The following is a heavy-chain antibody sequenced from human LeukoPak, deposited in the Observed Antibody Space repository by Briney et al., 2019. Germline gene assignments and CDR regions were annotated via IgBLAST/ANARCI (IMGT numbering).Heavy chain of an antibody. Sequence: PGGSLRLSCAASGFTFNSYAMTWVRQAPGKGLEWVSGISGNGGSTYYADSVKGRFTISRDNSKNTLYLQMNSLRAEDTAVYYCAKGPRTTTVTIGFDYWGQGTLVTVSS. V-gene: IGHV3-23*01. CDR1: GFTFNSYA. CDR2: ISGNGGST. D-gene: IGHD4-11*01. J-gene: IGHJ4*02. CDR3: AKGPRTTTVTIGFDY.